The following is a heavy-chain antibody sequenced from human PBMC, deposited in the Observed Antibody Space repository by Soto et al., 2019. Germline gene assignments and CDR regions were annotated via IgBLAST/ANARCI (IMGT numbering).Heavy chain of an antibody. Sequence: VASVKVSCKASGGTFSSYAISWVRQAPGQGLEWMGGIIPIFGTANYAQKFQGRVTITADESTSTAYMELSSLRSEATAVYYCARLKDYYDSSGYYSVLDYWGQGTLVTVSS. J-gene: IGHJ4*02. D-gene: IGHD3-22*01. V-gene: IGHV1-69*13. CDR3: ARLKDYYDSSGYYSVLDY. CDR1: GGTFSSYA. CDR2: IIPIFGTA.